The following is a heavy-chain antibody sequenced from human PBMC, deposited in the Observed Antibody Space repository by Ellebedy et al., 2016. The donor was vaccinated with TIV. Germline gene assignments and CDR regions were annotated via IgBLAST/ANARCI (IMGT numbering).Heavy chain of an antibody. CDR2: IYTSGNT. D-gene: IGHD1-26*01. CDR1: GASLSSAY. Sequence: MPGGSLRLSCTVSGASLSSAYWSWIRQSAGKGLEWIGCIYTSGNTNYNPSLKSRVTMSVDTSKNHFSLKLTSVTAAETARYYCARGGSFANFWGQGILVTVSS. CDR3: ARGGSFANF. J-gene: IGHJ4*02. V-gene: IGHV4-4*07.